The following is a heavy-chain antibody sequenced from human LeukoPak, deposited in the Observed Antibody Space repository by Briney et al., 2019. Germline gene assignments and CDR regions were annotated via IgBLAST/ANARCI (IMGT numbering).Heavy chain of an antibody. V-gene: IGHV4-4*07. D-gene: IGHD6-6*01. CDR1: GGSISSYY. J-gene: IGHJ4*02. CDR3: ARSSIAAREGAFYDY. Sequence: SETLSLTCTVSGGSISSYYWSWIRQPAGKGLEWIGRIYTSGSTNYNPSLKSRVTISVDASKNQFSLKLSSVTAADTAVYYCARSSIAAREGAFYDYWGQGTLVTVSS. CDR2: IYTSGST.